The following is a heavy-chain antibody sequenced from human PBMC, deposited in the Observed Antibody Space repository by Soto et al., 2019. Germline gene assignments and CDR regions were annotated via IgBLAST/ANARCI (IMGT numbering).Heavy chain of an antibody. CDR2: VSSSGST. Sequence: SESLSLNCTVSGGSFSGARWNWIRQPPGKGLEWIAYVSSSGSTKYNPFLKSRVTKSIDTTKNQFSLRLSSVTAADTAVYYCASGFYDSRGYSVAFDILGQGTKVTVSS. J-gene: IGHJ3*02. V-gene: IGHV4-59*01. CDR1: GGSFSGAR. CDR3: ASGFYDSRGYSVAFDI. D-gene: IGHD3-22*01.